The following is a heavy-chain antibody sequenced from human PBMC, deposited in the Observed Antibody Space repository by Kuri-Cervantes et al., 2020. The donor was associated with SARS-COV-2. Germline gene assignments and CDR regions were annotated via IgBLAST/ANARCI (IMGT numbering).Heavy chain of an antibody. Sequence: ESLKISCTVSGGSISSRSYYWGWIRQPPGKGLEWIGSIYYSGSTNYNPSLKSRVTISVDTSKNQFSLKLSSVTAADTAVYYRASVRGSHYYYYYMDVWGKGTTVTVSS. CDR2: IYYSGST. CDR1: GGSISSRSYY. D-gene: IGHD6-13*01. CDR3: ASVRGSHYYYYYMDV. J-gene: IGHJ6*03. V-gene: IGHV4-39*07.